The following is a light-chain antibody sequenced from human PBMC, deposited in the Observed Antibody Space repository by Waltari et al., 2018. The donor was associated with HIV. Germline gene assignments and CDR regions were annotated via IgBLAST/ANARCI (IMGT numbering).Light chain of an antibody. CDR2: EVF. V-gene: IGLV2-23*02. Sequence: SSLTQPASVSGPPGPSITNPRNGTSPVHGNFSLFLLYQQFPDKAPKLIIYEVFKRPSGISERFSASKSGNAASLTISGLQSEDEADYYCCSYAGETTFYVFGTGT. CDR3: CSYAGETTFYV. CDR1: SPVHGNFSL. J-gene: IGLJ1*01.